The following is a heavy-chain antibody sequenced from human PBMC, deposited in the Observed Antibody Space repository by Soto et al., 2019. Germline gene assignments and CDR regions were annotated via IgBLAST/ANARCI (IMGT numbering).Heavy chain of an antibody. J-gene: IGHJ5*02. CDR1: GGSFSGYY. D-gene: IGHD2-2*03. Sequence: PSETLSLTCAVYGGSFSGYYWSWIRQPPGKGLEWIGEINHSGSTNYNPSLKSRVTISVDTSKNQFSLKLSSVTAADTAVYYCARRRLVIVVVPAAMANIWFDPWGQGTLVTVSS. CDR3: ARRRLVIVVVPAAMANIWFDP. CDR2: INHSGST. V-gene: IGHV4-34*01.